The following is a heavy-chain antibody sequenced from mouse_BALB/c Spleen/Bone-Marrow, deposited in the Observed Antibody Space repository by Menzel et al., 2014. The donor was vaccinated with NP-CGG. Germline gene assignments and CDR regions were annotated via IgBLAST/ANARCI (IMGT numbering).Heavy chain of an antibody. CDR3: ARGYDYSSWFAY. J-gene: IGHJ3*01. Sequence: EVQLVESGGGLVQPGGSPKLSCAASGFTFSNYGMSWVRQTPDKRLEMIATVNVNGDRTYHPDSVKGRLTISRDNAKNTLSLQMSSLKSEDTAMYYCARGYDYSSWFAYWGQGTLVTVSA. V-gene: IGHV5-6-3*01. CDR1: GFTFSNYG. CDR2: VNVNGDRT. D-gene: IGHD2-4*01.